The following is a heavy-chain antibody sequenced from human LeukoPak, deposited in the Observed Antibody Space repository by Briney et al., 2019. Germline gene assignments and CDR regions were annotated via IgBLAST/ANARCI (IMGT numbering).Heavy chain of an antibody. J-gene: IGHJ4*02. V-gene: IGHV1-2*02. CDR2: INPNSGGT. D-gene: IGHD3-10*02. CDR3: ARGWGITMFERNFDY. Sequence: ASVKVSCKASGYTFTGYYMHWVRQAPGQGLEWMGWINPNSGGTNYAQKFQGRVTMTRDTSISTAYMELSRLRSDDTAVYYCARGWGITMFERNFDYWGQGTLVTVSS. CDR1: GYTFTGYY.